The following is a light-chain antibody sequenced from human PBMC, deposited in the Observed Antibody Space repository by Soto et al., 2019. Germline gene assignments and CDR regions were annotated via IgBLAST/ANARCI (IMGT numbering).Light chain of an antibody. J-gene: IGKJ1*01. CDR2: RAS. CDR3: QQSYGSPPWT. Sequence: DMQITQSPSALSASVGDGVTISFRASQSISTYLSWYQQKPGTAPRLLIYRASSVKSGVPPRFSGSGSGRDFTLTISSLRPEDIATYFCQQSYGSPPWTCGQGSTGAIK. V-gene: IGKV1-39*01. CDR1: QSISTY.